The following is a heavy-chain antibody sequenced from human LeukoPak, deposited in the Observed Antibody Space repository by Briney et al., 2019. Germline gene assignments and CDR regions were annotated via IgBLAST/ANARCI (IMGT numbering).Heavy chain of an antibody. J-gene: IGHJ3*02. Sequence: SETLSPTCTVSGGSISSSSYYWGWIRQPPGKGLEWIGSIYHSGSTYYNPSLKSRATISVDTSKNQFSLKLSSVTAADTAVYYCARTRSSSVFAFDIWAKGQWSPSLQ. CDR1: GGSISSSSYY. D-gene: IGHD6-6*01. V-gene: IGHV4-39*07. CDR3: ARTRSSSVFAFDI. CDR2: IYHSGST.